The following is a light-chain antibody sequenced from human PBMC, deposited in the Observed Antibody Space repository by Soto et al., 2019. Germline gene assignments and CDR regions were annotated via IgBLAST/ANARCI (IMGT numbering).Light chain of an antibody. Sequence: QSVLTQPASVSGSPGQSITISCTGTSSDVGNYNYVSWYQQYPGKVPKLMIYEVTNRPSGVSNRFSGSKSGTSASLAITGLQAEDEADYYCQSYDSSLSGVVFGGGTKLTVL. CDR2: EVT. CDR1: SSDVGNYNY. CDR3: QSYDSSLSGVV. J-gene: IGLJ2*01. V-gene: IGLV2-14*01.